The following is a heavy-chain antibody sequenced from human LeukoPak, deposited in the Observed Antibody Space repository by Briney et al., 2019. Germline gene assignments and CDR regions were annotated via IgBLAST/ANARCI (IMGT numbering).Heavy chain of an antibody. CDR3: AREKVLEVFNWFDP. V-gene: IGHV1-18*01. Sequence: GASVKVSCKASGYTFTSYGISWVRQAPGQGLEWMGWISAYNGNTNYAQKLQGRVTMTTDTSTSTAYMGLRSLRSDDTAVYYCAREKVLEVFNWFDPWGQGTLVTVSS. J-gene: IGHJ5*02. CDR2: ISAYNGNT. D-gene: IGHD1-1*01. CDR1: GYTFTSYG.